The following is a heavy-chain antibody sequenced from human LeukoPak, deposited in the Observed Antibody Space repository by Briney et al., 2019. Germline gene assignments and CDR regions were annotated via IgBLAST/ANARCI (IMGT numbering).Heavy chain of an antibody. CDR1: GGSFSTYY. Sequence: PSETLSLTCTVSGGSFSTYYWSWIRQPAGKGLEWIGRIYISGSTYYNPSLKSRVTMSEDTSKNQFSLKLSSVTAADTAVYYCARVSGWNPLQAAHLDYWGQGTLVTVSS. D-gene: IGHD6-19*01. J-gene: IGHJ4*02. V-gene: IGHV4-4*07. CDR3: ARVSGWNPLQAAHLDY. CDR2: IYISGST.